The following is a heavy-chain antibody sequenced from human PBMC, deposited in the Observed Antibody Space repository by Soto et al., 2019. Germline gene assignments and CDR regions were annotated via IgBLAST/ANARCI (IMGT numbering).Heavy chain of an antibody. Sequence: PSETLSLTCTFSRGSVSSGGYYWNWIRPHPGRGLEWLGYIYDSETTYYNPSLESRLSISVDASKNQFSLKVTSVTPADTAVYYCARENFGVIIHDAFDLWGQGTMVTVSS. CDR1: RGSVSSGGYY. D-gene: IGHD2-8*01. CDR2: IYDSETT. J-gene: IGHJ3*01. V-gene: IGHV4-31*03. CDR3: ARENFGVIIHDAFDL.